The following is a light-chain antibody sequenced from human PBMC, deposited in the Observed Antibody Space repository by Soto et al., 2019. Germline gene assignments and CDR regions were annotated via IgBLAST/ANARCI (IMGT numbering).Light chain of an antibody. J-gene: IGLJ1*01. V-gene: IGLV2-14*01. CDR1: SSDVGFYNY. Sequence: QSALTQPASVSGSPGQSIAISCTGSSSDVGFYNYVYWYQQHPGKVPKLIIYEVTNRPSGVSNRFSGSKSGNTASLTISGLQAEDEADYYCCSYTTSSTRVFGSGTKLTVL. CDR2: EVT. CDR3: CSYTTSSTRV.